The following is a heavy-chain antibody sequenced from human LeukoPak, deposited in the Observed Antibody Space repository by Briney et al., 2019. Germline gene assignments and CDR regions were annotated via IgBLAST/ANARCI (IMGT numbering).Heavy chain of an antibody. J-gene: IGHJ3*02. CDR1: GGSISSYY. CDR2: IYYSGST. D-gene: IGHD2-15*01. V-gene: IGHV4-59*01. CDR3: ARGGFGGYCSGGSCYVTTHDAFDI. Sequence: KPSETLSLTCTVSGGSISSYYWSWIRQPPGKGLEWIGYIYYSGSTNYNPSLKSRVTISVDTSKNQFSLKLSSVTAADTAVYYCARGGFGGYCSGGSCYVTTHDAFDIWGQGTMVTVSS.